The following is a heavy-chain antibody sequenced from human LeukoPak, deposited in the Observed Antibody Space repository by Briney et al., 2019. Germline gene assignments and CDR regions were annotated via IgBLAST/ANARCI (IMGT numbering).Heavy chain of an antibody. D-gene: IGHD1-26*01. Sequence: PSGTLSLTCTVSGGSISRYYWGWIRQPAGKGLEWIGRIYASGITNYNPSLKSRVTMSVDTSKNQFSLKLASVTAADTAVYFYARDGSGTYYVDGFDFWGQGTMVTVSS. CDR3: ARDGSGTYYVDGFDF. CDR1: GGSISRYY. J-gene: IGHJ3*01. CDR2: IYASGIT. V-gene: IGHV4-4*07.